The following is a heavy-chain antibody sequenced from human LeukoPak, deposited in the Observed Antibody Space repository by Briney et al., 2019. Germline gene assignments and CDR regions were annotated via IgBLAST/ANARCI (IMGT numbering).Heavy chain of an antibody. CDR3: AREAAVPNTVFDY. V-gene: IGHV3-74*01. CDR1: GCTLGNYW. Sequence: GGSLRLSCAAAGCTLGNYWRHWGRNAPGKGLGWVSRIQSDGSTTTYADSVKGRFTISRDNAKNTLYLQMNSLRAEDTAVYYCAREAAVPNTVFDYWGQGSLVTVSS. D-gene: IGHD4-17*01. J-gene: IGHJ4*02. CDR2: IQSDGSTT.